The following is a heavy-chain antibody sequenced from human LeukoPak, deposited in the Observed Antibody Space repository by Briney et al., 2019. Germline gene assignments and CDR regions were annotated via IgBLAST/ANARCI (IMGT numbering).Heavy chain of an antibody. CDR2: INPNSGGT. CDR3: AREGGYYYDSSGYYGY. CDR1: GYTFTRYY. D-gene: IGHD3-22*01. J-gene: IGHJ4*02. Sequence: ASVKLSCKASGYTFTRYYMHWVRQAPGQGLEWMGWINPNSGGTNYAQKFQGRVTMTRDTSISTAYMELSRLRSDDTAVYYCAREGGYYYDSSGYYGYWGQGTLVTVSS. V-gene: IGHV1-2*02.